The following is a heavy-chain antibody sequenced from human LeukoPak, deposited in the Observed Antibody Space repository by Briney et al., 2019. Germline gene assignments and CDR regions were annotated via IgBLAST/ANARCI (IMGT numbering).Heavy chain of an antibody. CDR3: ARDPVPGIAAAGTH. CDR1: GFTFSSYS. Sequence: GGSLKLSCAASGFTFSSYSMNWVRQAPGKGLEWVSSISSSSSYIYYADSVRGRFTISRDNAKNSLYLQMNSLRAEDTAVYYCARDPVPGIAAAGTHWGQGTLVTFSS. CDR2: ISSSSSYI. J-gene: IGHJ4*02. V-gene: IGHV3-21*01. D-gene: IGHD6-13*01.